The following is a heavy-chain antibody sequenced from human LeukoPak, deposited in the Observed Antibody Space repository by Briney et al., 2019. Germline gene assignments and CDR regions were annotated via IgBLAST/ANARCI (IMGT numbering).Heavy chain of an antibody. Sequence: SETLSLTCTVSGGSISSSSYYWSWIRQPPGKGLEWIGEINHSGSTNYNPSLKSRVTISVDTSKNQFSLKLNSVTAADTAVFYCARVDSSGSHTWRFQHWGQGTLVTVSS. CDR1: GGSISSSSYY. CDR3: ARVDSSGSHTWRFQH. V-gene: IGHV4-39*07. CDR2: INHSGST. D-gene: IGHD3-22*01. J-gene: IGHJ1*01.